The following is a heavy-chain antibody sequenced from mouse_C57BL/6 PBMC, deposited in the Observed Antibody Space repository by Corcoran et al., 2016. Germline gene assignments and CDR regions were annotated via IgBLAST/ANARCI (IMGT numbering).Heavy chain of an antibody. D-gene: IGHD1-1*01. J-gene: IGHJ4*01. CDR3: ARGGYYGSSYEDYWYAMDY. CDR1: GYAFSSYW. Sequence: QVQLQQSGAELVKPGASVKISCKASGYAFSSYWMNWVKQRPGKGLEWIGQIYPGDGDTNYNGKFKGKATLTADKSSSTAYMQLSSLTSEDSAVYFCARGGYYGSSYEDYWYAMDYWGQGTSVTVSS. CDR2: IYPGDGDT. V-gene: IGHV1-80*01.